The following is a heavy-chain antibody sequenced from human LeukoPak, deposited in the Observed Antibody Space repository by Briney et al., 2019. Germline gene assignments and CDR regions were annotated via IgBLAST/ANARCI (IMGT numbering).Heavy chain of an antibody. CDR1: GGTFSSYA. D-gene: IGHD3-10*01. CDR3: ARAPCMVRGVIPACWRGRARPNGMDV. CDR2: IIPIFGTA. V-gene: IGHV1-69*13. J-gene: IGHJ6*04. Sequence: ASVKVSCKASGGTFSSYAISWVRQAPGQGLEWMGGIIPIFGTANYAQKFQGRVTITADESTSTAYMELSSLRSEDTAVYYCARAPCMVRGVIPACWRGRARPNGMDVWGKGTTVTVSS.